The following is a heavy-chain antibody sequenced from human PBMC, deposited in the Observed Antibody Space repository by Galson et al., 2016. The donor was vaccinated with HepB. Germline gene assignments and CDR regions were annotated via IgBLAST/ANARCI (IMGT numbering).Heavy chain of an antibody. D-gene: IGHD6-19*01. V-gene: IGHV4-39*01. J-gene: IGHJ6*03. CDR1: GGTIRSDYY. Sequence: EPLSLTCFVSGGTIRSDYYWGWIRQPPGRGLEWIGSVLSSEGTYYNPSLQSRVTISVDTSKNQFSLRLNSVTAADTGVYYCATGIVVAGKYYYYYMDVWGKGTTVTVSS. CDR3: ATGIVVAGKYYYYYMDV. CDR2: VLSSEGT.